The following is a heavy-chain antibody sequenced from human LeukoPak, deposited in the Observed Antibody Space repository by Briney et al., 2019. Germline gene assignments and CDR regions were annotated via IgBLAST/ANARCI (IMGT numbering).Heavy chain of an antibody. CDR1: GFTFSSHG. Sequence: GGSLRLSCVASGFTFSSHGMHSVRQVPGKGLEWVAVIWYDASNKYYVDSVKGRFTISRDNPKNTLYLQMRSLGAEDTAVYYCARWGDNKILDYWSQGTLVTVSS. CDR3: ARWGDNKILDY. D-gene: IGHD3-16*01. J-gene: IGHJ4*02. CDR2: IWYDASNK. V-gene: IGHV3-33*01.